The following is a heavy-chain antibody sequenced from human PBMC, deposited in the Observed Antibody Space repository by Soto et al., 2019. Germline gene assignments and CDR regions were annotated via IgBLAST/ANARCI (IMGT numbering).Heavy chain of an antibody. CDR1: GFSLSTSAEG. J-gene: IGHJ6*02. V-gene: IGHV2-5*02. Sequence: QITLKESGPTVVQPTQTLTLTCSFSGFSLSTSAEGVAWIRQPPGKALEWLALIYWDDDERYSPFLKSRLTIXKXITKNQVVLTMTNMDPVDTATYFCAHKGGRGAAMDVWGQGATVTVSS. CDR3: AHKGGRGAAMDV. CDR2: IYWDDDE. D-gene: IGHD2-15*01.